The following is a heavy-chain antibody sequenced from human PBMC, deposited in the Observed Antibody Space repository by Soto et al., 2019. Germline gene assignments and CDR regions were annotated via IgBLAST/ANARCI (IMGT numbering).Heavy chain of an antibody. J-gene: IGHJ4*02. Sequence: GGSLRLSCAASGFTFSSYGMHWVRQAPGKGLEWVAVISYDGSNKYYADSVKGRFAISRDNSKNTLYLQMNSLRAEDTAVYYCAKNWNYFEYWGQGTLVTVSS. CDR1: GFTFSSYG. V-gene: IGHV3-30*18. CDR2: ISYDGSNK. D-gene: IGHD3-3*01. CDR3: AKNWNYFEY.